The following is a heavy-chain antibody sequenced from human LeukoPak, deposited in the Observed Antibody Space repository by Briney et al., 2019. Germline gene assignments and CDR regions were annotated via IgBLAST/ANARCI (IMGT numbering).Heavy chain of an antibody. CDR3: ARDYYGDYVFDY. Sequence: GGSLRLSCAASGFPFSRYSMNWARQAPGKGLEWVSSISSSGSCIYYADSVKGRFTISRDNAKISLDLQMNSLRADDTAVYYWARDYYGDYVFDYWGQGALVTVSS. J-gene: IGHJ4*02. V-gene: IGHV3-21*01. CDR2: ISSSGSCI. CDR1: GFPFSRYS. D-gene: IGHD4-17*01.